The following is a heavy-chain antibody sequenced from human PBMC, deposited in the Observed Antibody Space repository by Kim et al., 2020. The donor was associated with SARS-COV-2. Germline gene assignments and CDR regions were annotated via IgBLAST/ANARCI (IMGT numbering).Heavy chain of an antibody. J-gene: IGHJ4*02. CDR2: IYYSGST. D-gene: IGHD2-21*02. V-gene: IGHV4-39*01. CDR1: GGSISSSSYY. CDR3: ASHETFGGGGDAGPKPFDY. Sequence: SETLSLTCTVSGGSISSSSYYWGWIRQPPGKGLEWIGSIYYSGSTYYNPSLKSRVTISVDTSKNQFSLKLSSVTAADTAVYYCASHETFGGGGDAGPKPFDYWGQGTLVTVSS.